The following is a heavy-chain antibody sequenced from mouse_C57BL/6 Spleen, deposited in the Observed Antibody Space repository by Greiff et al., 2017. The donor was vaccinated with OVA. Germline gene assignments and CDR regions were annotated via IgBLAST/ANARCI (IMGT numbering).Heavy chain of an antibody. CDR2: ISDGGSYT. CDR1: GFTFSSYA. D-gene: IGHD2-1*01. J-gene: IGHJ4*01. CDR3: ARVDGNYAMDY. Sequence: DVHLVESGGGLVKPGGSLKLSCAASGFTFSSYAMSWVRQTPEKRLEWVATISDGGSYTYYPDNVKGRFTISRDNAKNNLYLQMSHLKSEDTAMYYCARVDGNYAMDYWGQGTSVTVSS. V-gene: IGHV5-4*01.